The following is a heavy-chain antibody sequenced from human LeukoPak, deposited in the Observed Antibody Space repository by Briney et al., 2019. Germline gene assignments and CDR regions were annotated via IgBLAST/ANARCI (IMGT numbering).Heavy chain of an antibody. Sequence: GGSLRLSCAASGFTFSDYYMSWIRQAPGKGLEGVSYISSSSSYTNYADSVKGRFTISRDNAKNSLYLQMNSLRAEDTAVYYCARDKDIVVVPAAYGMDVWGKGTTVTVSS. J-gene: IGHJ6*04. CDR1: GFTFSDYY. D-gene: IGHD2-2*01. CDR2: ISSSSSYT. CDR3: ARDKDIVVVPAAYGMDV. V-gene: IGHV3-11*06.